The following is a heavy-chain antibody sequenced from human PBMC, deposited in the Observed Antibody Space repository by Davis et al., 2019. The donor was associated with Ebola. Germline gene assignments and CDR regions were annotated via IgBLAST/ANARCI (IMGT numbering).Heavy chain of an antibody. V-gene: IGHV3-21*01. CDR3: AKDQDAGVDY. CDR1: GFTFSSYS. CDR2: ISSSSSYI. Sequence: PGGSLRLSCAASGFTFSSYSMNWVRQAPGKGLEWVSSISSSSSYIYYADSVKGRFTISRDNAKNSLYLQMNSLRAEDTAVYYCAKDQDAGVDYWGQGTLVTVSS. J-gene: IGHJ4*02. D-gene: IGHD2-15*01.